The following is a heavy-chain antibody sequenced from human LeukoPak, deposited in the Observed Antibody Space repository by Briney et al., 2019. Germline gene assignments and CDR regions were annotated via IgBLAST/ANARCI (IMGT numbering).Heavy chain of an antibody. Sequence: PGGSLRLPCAASGFTVRSNFMSWVRQAPGKGLEWVSVIYSGGSTYYADSVKGRLTISRDNSKNTLYFQMNSLRAEDTAVYYCARRLRYYYYYMDVWGKGTTVTVSS. CDR2: IYSGGST. CDR1: GFTVRSNF. CDR3: ARRLRYYYYYMDV. V-gene: IGHV3-53*01. J-gene: IGHJ6*03.